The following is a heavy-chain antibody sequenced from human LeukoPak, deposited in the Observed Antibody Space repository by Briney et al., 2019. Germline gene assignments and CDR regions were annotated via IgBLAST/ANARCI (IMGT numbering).Heavy chain of an antibody. CDR1: GFTFSDYA. Sequence: PGASLRLSCAASGFTFSDYAMYWVRQAPGKGLEFVSAITSDGGSTYYSNSVKDRFTISRDNSKNTLYLQMGSRRAEDVAVYYCARDVDYTSSSRGLGYGGQGTLVTVSS. J-gene: IGHJ4*02. CDR2: ITSDGGST. CDR3: ARDVDYTSSSRGLGY. D-gene: IGHD6-6*01. V-gene: IGHV3-64*01.